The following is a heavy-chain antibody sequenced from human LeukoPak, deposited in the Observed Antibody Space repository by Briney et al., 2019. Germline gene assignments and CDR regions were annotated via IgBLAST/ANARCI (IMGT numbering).Heavy chain of an antibody. CDR1: GGSISSYY. V-gene: IGHV4-59*01. CDR2: IHYRGST. D-gene: IGHD6-13*01. J-gene: IGHJ5*02. CDR3: ARVTVSAGGGWFDP. Sequence: SETLSLTCTVSGGSISSYYWSWIRQSPGKGLEWIGNIHYRGSTNYNPSLKSRVTISVDTSKNQFSLKLSSVTAADTAVYYCARVTVSAGGGWFDPWGQGTLVTVSS.